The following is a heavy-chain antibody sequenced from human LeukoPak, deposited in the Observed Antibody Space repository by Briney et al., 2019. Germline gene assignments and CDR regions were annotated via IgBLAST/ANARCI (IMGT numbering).Heavy chain of an antibody. V-gene: IGHV1-2*02. CDR3: AREYILTAYYGDY. D-gene: IGHD3-9*01. CDR1: GFTFNPYN. Sequence: ASVKLSCKASGFTFNPYNIHWVRQAPGQGLEWMGWINPKSGGANYAQKFQGRVTMTWDTSISTAYMELSRLRSDDTAVYYCAREYILTAYYGDYWGQGTLVTVSS. J-gene: IGHJ4*02. CDR2: INPKSGGA.